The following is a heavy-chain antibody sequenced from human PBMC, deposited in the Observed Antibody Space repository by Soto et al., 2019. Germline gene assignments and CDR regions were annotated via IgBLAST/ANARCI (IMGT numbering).Heavy chain of an antibody. CDR3: ARRGYGSGSYYVDV. CDR2: IYYSGST. Sequence: SETLSLTCTVSGGSISSSSYYWGWIRQPPGKGLEWIGSIYYSGSTYYNPSLKGRVTISVDTSKNQFSLKLSSVTAADTAVYYCARRGYGSGSYYVDVWGQGTTVTVSS. CDR1: GGSISSSSYY. D-gene: IGHD3-10*01. J-gene: IGHJ6*02. V-gene: IGHV4-39*01.